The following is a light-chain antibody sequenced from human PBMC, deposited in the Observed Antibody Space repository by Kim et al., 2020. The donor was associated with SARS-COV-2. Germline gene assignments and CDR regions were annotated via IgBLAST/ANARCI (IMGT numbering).Light chain of an antibody. V-gene: IGKV3-20*01. Sequence: PGERATLSCRARQTVSRNYVAWYQQKCGQAPRRLIHGASSRATGIPPRVSGSGSGTDFSLTITRLEPEDFAMYYCLQYGSSWTFGQGTKVDIK. CDR1: QTVSRNY. CDR2: GAS. CDR3: LQYGSSWT. J-gene: IGKJ1*01.